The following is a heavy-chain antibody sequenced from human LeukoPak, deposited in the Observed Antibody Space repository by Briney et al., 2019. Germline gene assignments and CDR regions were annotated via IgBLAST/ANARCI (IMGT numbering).Heavy chain of an antibody. J-gene: IGHJ4*02. D-gene: IGHD3-3*01. CDR1: GFTFSSYA. V-gene: IGHV3-23*01. CDR2: ISGSGGST. Sequence: GGSLRLSCAASGFTFSSYAMSWVRQAPGEGLEWVSAISGSGGSTYYADSVKGRFTISRDNSKNTLYLQMNSLRAEDTAVYYCAKVKQIRRSLEQSIDYWGQGTLVTVSS. CDR3: AKVKQIRRSLEQSIDY.